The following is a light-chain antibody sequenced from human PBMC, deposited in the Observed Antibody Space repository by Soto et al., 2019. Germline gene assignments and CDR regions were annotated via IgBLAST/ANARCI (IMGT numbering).Light chain of an antibody. CDR2: DVT. Sequence: QSVLTQPASVSGSPGQSITISCTGTSSDVGAYDFVSWYQHSPGKAPKLVTFDVTHRPPGISDRFSGSKSANTASLTISGLQAADGAFYYCSSYTTRSTFVFGGGTKLTVL. V-gene: IGLV2-14*01. CDR3: SSYTTRSTFV. J-gene: IGLJ2*01. CDR1: SSDVGAYDF.